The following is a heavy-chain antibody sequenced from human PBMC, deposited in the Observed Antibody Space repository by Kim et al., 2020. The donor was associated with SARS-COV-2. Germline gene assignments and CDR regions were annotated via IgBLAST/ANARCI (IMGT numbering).Heavy chain of an antibody. J-gene: IGHJ4*02. CDR3: ATEGGYCSSTSCYGFDY. D-gene: IGHD2-2*01. V-gene: IGHV1-24*01. Sequence: FQGRVTMTEDTSTDTAYMELSSLRSEDTAVYYCATEGGYCSSTSCYGFDYWGQGTLVTVSS.